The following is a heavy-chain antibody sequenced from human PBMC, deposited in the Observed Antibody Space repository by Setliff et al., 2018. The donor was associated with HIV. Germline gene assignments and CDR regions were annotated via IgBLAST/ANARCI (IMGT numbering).Heavy chain of an antibody. J-gene: IGHJ4*02. V-gene: IGHV1-46*01. CDR2: INPSGGST. CDR1: GYTFTSYY. CDR3: ATDRTQTGINMVRGRIVDPARYPLDY. Sequence: ASVKVSCKASGYTFTSYYIHWVRQAPGQGLEWMGIINPSGGSTTYAQKFQGRVTMTKDTSTGTVYMELSSLRSDDTAVYYCATDRTQTGINMVRGRIVDPARYPLDYWGQGTLVTVSS. D-gene: IGHD3-10*01.